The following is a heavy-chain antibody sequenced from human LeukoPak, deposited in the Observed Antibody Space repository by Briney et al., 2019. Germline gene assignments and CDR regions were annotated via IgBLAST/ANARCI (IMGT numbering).Heavy chain of an antibody. J-gene: IGHJ5*02. CDR2: ISSSSSYI. Sequence: GGSLRLSCAASGFTFSSYSMNWVRQAPGKGLEWVSSISSSSSYIYYADSVKGRFTISRDNAKNSLYLQMNSLRAEDTAVYYCARDTYYYDSSGYYFDPWGQGTLVAVSS. CDR1: GFTFSSYS. D-gene: IGHD3-22*01. CDR3: ARDTYYYDSSGYYFDP. V-gene: IGHV3-21*01.